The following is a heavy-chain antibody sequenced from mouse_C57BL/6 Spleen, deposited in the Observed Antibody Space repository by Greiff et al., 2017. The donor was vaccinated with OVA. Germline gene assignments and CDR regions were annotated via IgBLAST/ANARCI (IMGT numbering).Heavy chain of an antibody. D-gene: IGHD1-1*01. CDR2: IYPSDSET. Sequence: QVQLQQPGAELVRPGSSVKLSCKASGYTFTSYWMDWVKQRPGQGLEWIGNIYPSDSETHYNQKFKDKATLTVDKSSSTAYMQLSSLTSEDSAVYYCARSVTTVGDFDYWGQGTTLTVSS. J-gene: IGHJ2*01. CDR1: GYTFTSYW. CDR3: ARSVTTVGDFDY. V-gene: IGHV1-61*01.